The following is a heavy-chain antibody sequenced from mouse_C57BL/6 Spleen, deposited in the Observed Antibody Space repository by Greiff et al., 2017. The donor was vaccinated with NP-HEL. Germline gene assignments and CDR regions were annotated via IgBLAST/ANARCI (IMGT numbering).Heavy chain of an antibody. D-gene: IGHD1-1*01. CDR3: VREYYYGSFNWDAWFAY. CDR2: IRSKSSNYAT. V-gene: IGHV10-3*01. J-gene: IGHJ3*01. Sequence: EVHLVESGGGLVQPKGSLTLSCAASGFTFNTYAMHWVRQAPGKGLEWVARIRSKSSNYATYYADSVKDRFTISRDDSQSMLYLQMNNLKTEDTAMYYCVREYYYGSFNWDAWFAYWGQGTLVTVSA. CDR1: GFTFNTYA.